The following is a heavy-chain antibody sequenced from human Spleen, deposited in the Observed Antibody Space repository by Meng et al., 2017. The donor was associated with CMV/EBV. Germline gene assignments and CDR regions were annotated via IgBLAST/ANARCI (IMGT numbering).Heavy chain of an antibody. CDR3: AGGGNEDVVVEPAFYFDY. Sequence: SETLSLTCAVYGGSFSGYYWSWIRQPPGKGLEWIGEISDSGGTYSNWSLKSRVTMSVDTSKNQVSLKPSSVTAADTAVYYCAGGGNEDVVVEPAFYFDYWGQGALVTVSS. CDR2: ISDSGGT. D-gene: IGHD2-2*01. J-gene: IGHJ4*02. V-gene: IGHV4-34*01. CDR1: GGSFSGYY.